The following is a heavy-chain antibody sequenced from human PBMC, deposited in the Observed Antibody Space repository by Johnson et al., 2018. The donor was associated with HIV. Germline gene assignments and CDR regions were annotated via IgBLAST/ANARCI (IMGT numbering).Heavy chain of an antibody. Sequence: QVQLVESGGDVVQPGRSLRLSCAASGFSFSTYGMHWVRQAPGKGLEWVANIWYDGSNKYYADSVKGRFTISRDNSKNTLYRQLNSLRAEDTDVYYCAKGSGGPLSYPLWFGTHDAFDIWGQGTMVTVSS. CDR3: AKGSGGPLSYPLWFGTHDAFDI. D-gene: IGHD3-10*01. CDR2: IWYDGSNK. J-gene: IGHJ3*02. CDR1: GFSFSTYG. V-gene: IGHV3-33*06.